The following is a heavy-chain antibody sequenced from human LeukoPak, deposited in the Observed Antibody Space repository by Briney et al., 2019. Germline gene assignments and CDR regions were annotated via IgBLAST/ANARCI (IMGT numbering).Heavy chain of an antibody. CDR1: GFTFSSYS. J-gene: IGHJ5*02. CDR2: ISSSSSYI. Sequence: GGSLRLSCAASGFTFSSYSMNWVRQAPGKGLEWVSSISSSSSYIYYADSVKGRFTISRDNAKNSLYLQMNSLRAEDTAVYYCARDVVVAAAKPNWFDPWGQGTLVTVST. V-gene: IGHV3-21*01. CDR3: ARDVVVAAAKPNWFDP. D-gene: IGHD2-15*01.